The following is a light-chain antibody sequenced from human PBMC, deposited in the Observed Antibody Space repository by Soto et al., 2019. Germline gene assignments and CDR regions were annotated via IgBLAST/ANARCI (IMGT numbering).Light chain of an antibody. CDR2: EVS. CDR1: SSDVGGYNY. CDR3: SSYTSSSFYV. J-gene: IGLJ1*01. Sequence: QSVLTQPASVCGSPGQSGTISCTGTSSDVGGYNYVSWYQQHPGKAPKLMIYEVSNRPSGVSNRFSGYKSGNTASLTISGLQAEDEADYYCSSYTSSSFYVFGTGTKVTV. V-gene: IGLV2-14*01.